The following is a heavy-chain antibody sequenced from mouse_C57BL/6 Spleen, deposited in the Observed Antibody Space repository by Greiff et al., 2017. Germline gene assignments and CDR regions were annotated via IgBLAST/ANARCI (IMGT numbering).Heavy chain of an antibody. D-gene: IGHD2-1*01. CDR1: GFTFSDYG. CDR2: ISSGSSTI. V-gene: IGHV5-17*01. Sequence: EVKLMESGGGLVKPGGSLKLSCAASGFTFSDYGMHWVRQAPEKGLEWAAYISSGSSTIYYADTVKGRFTISRDNAKNTLFLQMTSLRSEDTAMYYCARPGYGNYVPFAYWGQGTLVTVSA. CDR3: ARPGYGNYVPFAY. J-gene: IGHJ3*01.